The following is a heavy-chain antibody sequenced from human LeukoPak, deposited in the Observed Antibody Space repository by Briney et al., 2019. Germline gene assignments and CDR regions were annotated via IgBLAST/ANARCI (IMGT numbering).Heavy chain of an antibody. V-gene: IGHV1-2*06. J-gene: IGHJ3*02. CDR1: GYTFTDYY. D-gene: IGHD3-16*01. Sequence: ASVKVSCKASGYTFTDYYMHCVRQAPGRGLEWMGRINPNSGGTNYAQTFQGRVTMTRDTSISTAYMELSRLRSDDTAVYYCARSSYDYVWGTGYAFDIWGQGTMVTVSS. CDR2: INPNSGGT. CDR3: ARSSYDYVWGTGYAFDI.